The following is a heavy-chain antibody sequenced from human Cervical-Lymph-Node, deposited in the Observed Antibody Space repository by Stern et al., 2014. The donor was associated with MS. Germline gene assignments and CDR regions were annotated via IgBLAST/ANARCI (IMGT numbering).Heavy chain of an antibody. CDR1: GYRFTTYW. V-gene: IGHV5-51*01. CDR2: IYSAGSDP. D-gene: IGHD1/OR15-1a*01. J-gene: IGHJ6*02. Sequence: EVQLVQSGAEVKKPGESLKISCQGSGYRFTTYWIARVRQTPGKGLEWMGIIYSAGSDPRYSPSFQGLVTISADTSISTAYLQWRSLRASDTAIYYCARNPGRTVTAPYYYSGMDVWGQGTTVTVSS. CDR3: ARNPGRTVTAPYYYSGMDV.